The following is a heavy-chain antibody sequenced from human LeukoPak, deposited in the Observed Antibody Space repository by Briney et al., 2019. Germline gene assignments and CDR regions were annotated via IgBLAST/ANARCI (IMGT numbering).Heavy chain of an antibody. Sequence: GASVKVSCKASGYTFTSYYMHWVRQAPGQGLEWMGIINPSGGSTSYAQKFQGRVTMTRDTSTSTVYMELSSVRSEDTAVYYCARLRMRPGRWFDPWGQGTLVTVSS. V-gene: IGHV1-46*01. CDR1: GYTFTSYY. D-gene: IGHD1-14*01. CDR3: ARLRMRPGRWFDP. CDR2: INPSGGST. J-gene: IGHJ5*02.